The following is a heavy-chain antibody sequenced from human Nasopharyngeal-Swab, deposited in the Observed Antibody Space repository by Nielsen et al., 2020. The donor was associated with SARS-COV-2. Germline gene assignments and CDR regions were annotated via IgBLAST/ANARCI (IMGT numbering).Heavy chain of an antibody. J-gene: IGHJ6*02. CDR3: AKAPYLRCLDV. Sequence: GESLKIACAASGFTFNSYAMSWVRQAPGKGLEWVSIISGSGDTTYYADSVKDWFTISRDNSKNTLYLQTNSLRVEDTAVYYCAKAPYLRCLDVWGQGTTVTVSS. V-gene: IGHV3-23*01. CDR2: ISGSGDTT. D-gene: IGHD2-21*01. CDR1: GFTFNSYA.